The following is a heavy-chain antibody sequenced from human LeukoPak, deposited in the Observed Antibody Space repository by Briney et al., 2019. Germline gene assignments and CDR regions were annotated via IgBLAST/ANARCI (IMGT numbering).Heavy chain of an antibody. CDR1: GFTFSSYG. J-gene: IGHJ4*02. V-gene: IGHV3-30-3*01. CDR3: ARDRDYYDSSGKFDY. Sequence: PGGSLRLSCAASGFTFSSYGMHWVRQAPGKGLEWVAVISYDGSNKYYADSVKGRFTISRDNSKNTLYLQMNSLRAEDTAVYYCARDRDYYDSSGKFDYWGQGTLVTVSS. D-gene: IGHD3-22*01. CDR2: ISYDGSNK.